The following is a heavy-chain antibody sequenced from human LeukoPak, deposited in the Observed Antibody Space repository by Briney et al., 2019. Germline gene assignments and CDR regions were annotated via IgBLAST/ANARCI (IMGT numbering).Heavy chain of an antibody. CDR3: AKEGRYCSGGSCYSS. CDR2: ISYDGSNK. CDR1: GFTFSSYG. D-gene: IGHD2-15*01. J-gene: IGHJ4*02. Sequence: PGGSLRLSCAASGFTFSSYGMHWVRQAPGKGLEWVAVISYDGSNKYYADSVKGRFTIFRDNSKNTLYLQMNSLRAEDTAVYYCAKEGRYCSGGSCYSSWGQGTLVTVSS. V-gene: IGHV3-30*18.